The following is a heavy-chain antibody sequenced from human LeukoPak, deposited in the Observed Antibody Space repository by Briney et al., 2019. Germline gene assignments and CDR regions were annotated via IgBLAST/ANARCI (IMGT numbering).Heavy chain of an antibody. V-gene: IGHV4-34*01. CDR3: ARGRASGITARRPPFDY. J-gene: IGHJ4*02. CDR2: INHSGST. D-gene: IGHD6-6*01. Sequence: PSETLSLTCAVYGGSFSGYYWSWIRQPPGNRLEWIGEINHSGSTNYNPSLKSRVTISVDTSKNQFSLKLSSVTAADTAVYYCARGRASGITARRPPFDYWGQGTLVTVSS. CDR1: GGSFSGYY.